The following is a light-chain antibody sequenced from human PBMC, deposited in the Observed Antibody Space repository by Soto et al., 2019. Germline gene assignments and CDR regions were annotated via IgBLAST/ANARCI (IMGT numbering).Light chain of an antibody. Sequence: QSVLTQPPSASGTPGQRVTISCSGTSSNIGNNYVCWYQKLPGTAPKLLIYRNNQRPSGVPDRFSGSKSGTSASLAISGLRSDDEADYYCAAWDDSLSGVVFGGGTQLIVL. CDR1: SSNIGNNY. CDR3: AAWDDSLSGVV. J-gene: IGLJ2*01. V-gene: IGLV1-47*01. CDR2: RNN.